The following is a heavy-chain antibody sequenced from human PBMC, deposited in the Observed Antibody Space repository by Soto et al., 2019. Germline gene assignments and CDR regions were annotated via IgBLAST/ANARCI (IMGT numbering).Heavy chain of an antibody. CDR2: IYWNDEQ. J-gene: IGHJ6*02. D-gene: IGHD6-13*01. CDR3: AHRLARPSGYDV. CDR1: GFSLTSGVVG. Sequence: QITLKESGPTLVKPTQTLTLTCTFSGFSLTSGVVGVGWIRQPPGEALEWLALIYWNDEQYYNPSLSNRLTITKDTCTIQEVLTITNLAPVDTATYYCAHRLARPSGYDVWSQGPTVTVSS. V-gene: IGHV2-5*01.